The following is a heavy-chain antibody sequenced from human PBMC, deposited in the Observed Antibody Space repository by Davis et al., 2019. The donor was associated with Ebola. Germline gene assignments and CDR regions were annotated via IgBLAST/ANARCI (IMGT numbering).Heavy chain of an antibody. V-gene: IGHV3-23*01. Sequence: GESLKISCVASGFTFINYGMSWVRQAPGKGLEWVSTITGSADLTHYADSVKGRFTVSRDNPKNTLYLQMYSLRAEDTAVYYCAKGMSRSAYYAMDVWGQGTTVTVSS. CDR1: GFTFINYG. J-gene: IGHJ6*02. D-gene: IGHD2-8*01. CDR3: AKGMSRSAYYAMDV. CDR2: ITGSADLT.